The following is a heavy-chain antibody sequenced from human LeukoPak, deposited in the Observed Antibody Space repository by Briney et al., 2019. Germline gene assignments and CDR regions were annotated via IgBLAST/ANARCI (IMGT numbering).Heavy chain of an antibody. CDR3: ARDTSSSWYSANWFDP. Sequence: GASVKVSCKASGYTFTSYGISWVRQAPGQGLEWMGWISAYNGNTNYAQKLQGRVTMTTDTSPSTAYMELRSLRSDDTAVYYCARDTSSSWYSANWFDPWGQGTLVTVSS. CDR1: GYTFTSYG. J-gene: IGHJ5*02. V-gene: IGHV1-18*04. CDR2: ISAYNGNT. D-gene: IGHD6-13*01.